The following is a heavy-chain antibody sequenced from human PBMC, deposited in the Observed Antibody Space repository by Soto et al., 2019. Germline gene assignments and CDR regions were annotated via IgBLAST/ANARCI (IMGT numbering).Heavy chain of an antibody. J-gene: IGHJ4*02. V-gene: IGHV3-74*03. Sequence: LSLSCAASGFSLSPYWMHWVRQAPGRGLEWVSRLSSDGFGAAYADSVKGRFFISRDIARNTLFLQMNSLRADDTAVYYCARDLGGPDYWGRGTSVTVSS. D-gene: IGHD3-16*01. CDR1: GFSLSPYW. CDR3: ARDLGGPDY. CDR2: LSSDGFGA.